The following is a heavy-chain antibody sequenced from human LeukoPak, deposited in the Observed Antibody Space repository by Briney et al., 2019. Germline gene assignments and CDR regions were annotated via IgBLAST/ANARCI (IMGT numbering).Heavy chain of an antibody. J-gene: IGHJ4*02. CDR2: INHSGST. Sequence: SETLSRTCAVYGGSFSGYYWSWIRQPPGKGLEWIGEINHSGSTNYNPSLKSRVTISVDTSKNQFSLKLSSVTAADTAVYYCARGGPLVYCSGGSCYSLDYWGQGTLVTVSS. V-gene: IGHV4-34*01. CDR1: GGSFSGYY. CDR3: ARGGPLVYCSGGSCYSLDY. D-gene: IGHD2-15*01.